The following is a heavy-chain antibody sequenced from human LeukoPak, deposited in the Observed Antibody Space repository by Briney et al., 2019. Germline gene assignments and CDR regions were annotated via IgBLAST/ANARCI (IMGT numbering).Heavy chain of an antibody. D-gene: IGHD2-21*02. Sequence: ASVKVSCRAAGYTFTDYYVHWVRQAPGQGLEWMGWMSPNGDYAGYAQKFQGRVSMTRDTSISTAYMELNRLTSDDTAVYFCARDPGDWKVDYWGQGTLVTVSS. V-gene: IGHV1-2*02. J-gene: IGHJ4*02. CDR2: MSPNGDYA. CDR3: ARDPGDWKVDY. CDR1: GYTFTDYY.